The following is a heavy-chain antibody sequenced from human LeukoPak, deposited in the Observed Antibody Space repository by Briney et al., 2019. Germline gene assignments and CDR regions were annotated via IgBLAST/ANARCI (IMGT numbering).Heavy chain of an antibody. CDR2: IYYSGST. CDR3: ARGVGDYYSDY. Sequence: SETLSLTCTVSGGSISSYYWSWIRQPPGKGLEWIGYIYYSGSTNYNPSLKSRVTISVDTSKNQFSLKLSSVTAADTAVYYCARGVGDYYSDYWGQGALVTVSS. J-gene: IGHJ4*02. CDR1: GGSISSYY. D-gene: IGHD4-17*01. V-gene: IGHV4-59*01.